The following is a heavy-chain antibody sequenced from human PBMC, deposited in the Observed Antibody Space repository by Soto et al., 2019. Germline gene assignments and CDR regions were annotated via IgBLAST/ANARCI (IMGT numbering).Heavy chain of an antibody. D-gene: IGHD3-9*01. CDR1: GFTFSSYA. V-gene: IGHV3-23*01. Sequence: GGSLRLSCAASGFTFSSYAMSWVRQAPGKGLEWVSSFSGSGDNTDYADSVKGRFTISRDNSKNTLYMQMNSLRAEDTAVYYFAKDRYDILTGYPIQYGMDVWGQGTTVTV. CDR2: FSGSGDNT. J-gene: IGHJ6*02. CDR3: AKDRYDILTGYPIQYGMDV.